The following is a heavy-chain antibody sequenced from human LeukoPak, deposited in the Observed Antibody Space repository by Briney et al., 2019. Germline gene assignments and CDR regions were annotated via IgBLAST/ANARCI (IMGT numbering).Heavy chain of an antibody. CDR3: AKDVRVLKRSPLGYYFDY. Sequence: GGSLRLSCAASGFPFTNYSMNWVRQAPGKGLEWVSSISSSGTYIYYADSVKGRFTISRDNAKNSLYLQVNSLRAEDTAVYYCAKDVRVLKRSPLGYYFDYWGQGTLVTVSS. D-gene: IGHD2-8*01. V-gene: IGHV3-21*01. CDR1: GFPFTNYS. J-gene: IGHJ4*02. CDR2: ISSSGTYI.